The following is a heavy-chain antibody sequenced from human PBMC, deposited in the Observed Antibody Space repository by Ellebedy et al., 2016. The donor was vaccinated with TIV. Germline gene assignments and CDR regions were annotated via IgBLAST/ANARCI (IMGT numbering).Heavy chain of an antibody. CDR3: ARGGVTAFDP. CDR2: INPNSGGT. Sequence: AASVKVSCKASGYTFTDNYIHWVRQAPGQGLEWMGWINPNSGGTNYAQKFQGRVTMTRDTSINTAYMELSRLKSDDTAVYYCARGGVTAFDPWGQGTLVIVS. CDR1: GYTFTDNY. J-gene: IGHJ5*02. V-gene: IGHV1-2*02. D-gene: IGHD3-16*01.